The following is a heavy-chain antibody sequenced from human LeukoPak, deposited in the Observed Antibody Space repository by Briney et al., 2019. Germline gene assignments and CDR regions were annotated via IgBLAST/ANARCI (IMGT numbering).Heavy chain of an antibody. J-gene: IGHJ4*02. CDR2: IIPILGIA. CDR1: GYTFTSYD. D-gene: IGHD6-19*01. Sequence: GASVKVSCKASGYTFTSYDINWVRQAPGQVLEWMGRIIPILGIANYAQKFQGRVTITADKSTSTAYMELSSLRSEDTAVYYCARDQAIAVAGTVSYWGQGTLVTVSS. V-gene: IGHV1-69*04. CDR3: ARDQAIAVAGTVSY.